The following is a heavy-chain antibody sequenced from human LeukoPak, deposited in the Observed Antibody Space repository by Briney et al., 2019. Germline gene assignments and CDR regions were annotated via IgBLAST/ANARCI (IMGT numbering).Heavy chain of an antibody. CDR1: GFIVTGNY. CDR3: ARVLYYYASVSYNYYMDV. V-gene: IGHV3-53*01. Sequence: PGGSLRLSCAVSGFIVTGNYMTWVRLAPGKGLEWVSTIYSGGTTSYTDSVRGRFTISRDNSKNTLYLQMNSLRAEDAAIYYCARVLYYYASVSYNYYMDVWGKGTTVTISS. CDR2: IYSGGTT. J-gene: IGHJ6*03. D-gene: IGHD3-10*01.